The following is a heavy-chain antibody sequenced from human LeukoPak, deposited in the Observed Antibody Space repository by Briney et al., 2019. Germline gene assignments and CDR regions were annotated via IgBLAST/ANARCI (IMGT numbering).Heavy chain of an antibody. J-gene: IGHJ4*02. CDR2: FDPEDGET. V-gene: IGHV1-24*01. Sequence: ASVKVSCTVSGYTLTELSMHWVRQAPGKGLEWMGGFDPEDGETIYAQKFQGRVTMTEDTSTDTAYMELSSLRSEDTAVYYCATDRLRYFDWSFDYWGQGTLVTVSS. CDR3: ATDRLRYFDWSFDY. CDR1: GYTLTELS. D-gene: IGHD3-9*01.